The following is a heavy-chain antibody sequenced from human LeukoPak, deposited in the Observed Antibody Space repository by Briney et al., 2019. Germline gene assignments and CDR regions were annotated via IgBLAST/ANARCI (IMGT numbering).Heavy chain of an antibody. J-gene: IGHJ3*01. CDR2: INHSGST. CDR3: AKVYSSSSRDAFDV. Sequence: SETLSLTCAVYGESFSGYYWSWVRQPPGKGLEWSEEINHSGSTNYNSSLKSRVTISVDTSKSQFSLRLSSVTAADTAVYYCAKVYSSSSRDAFDVWGQGTMVTDSS. CDR1: GESFSGYY. D-gene: IGHD6-6*01. V-gene: IGHV4-34*01.